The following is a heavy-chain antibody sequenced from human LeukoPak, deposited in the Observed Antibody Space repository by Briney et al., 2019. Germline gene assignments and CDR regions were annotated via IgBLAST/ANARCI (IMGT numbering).Heavy chain of an antibody. CDR3: ARVYSSTHNWFDT. J-gene: IGHJ5*02. CDR2: IYYSGST. V-gene: IGHV4-34*01. Sequence: SETLSLTCAVYGGSFSGYYWGWIRQPPGKGLEWIGSIYYSGSTYYNPSLKSRVTISVERSKNHFSLKLSSLTVADTARYYCARVYSSTHNWFDTWGQGIQVTVSS. D-gene: IGHD6-19*01. CDR1: GGSFSGYY.